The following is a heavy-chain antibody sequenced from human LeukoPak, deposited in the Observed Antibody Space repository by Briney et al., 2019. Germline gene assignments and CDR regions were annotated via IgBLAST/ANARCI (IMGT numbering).Heavy chain of an antibody. D-gene: IGHD2-21*02. V-gene: IGHV4-34*01. CDR1: GGSFSDYY. CDR2: IYYSGST. CDR3: ARPTQGGYCGGDCYPDHYFDY. J-gene: IGHJ4*02. Sequence: SETLSLTCAVYGGSFSDYYWSWIRQPPGKGLEWIGSIYYSGSTYYNPSLKSRVTISVDTSKNQFSLKLSSVTAADTAVYYCARPTQGGYCGGDCYPDHYFDYWGQGTLVTVSS.